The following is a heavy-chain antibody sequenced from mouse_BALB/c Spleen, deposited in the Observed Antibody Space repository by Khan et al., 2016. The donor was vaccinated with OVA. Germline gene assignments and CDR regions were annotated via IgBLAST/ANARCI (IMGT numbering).Heavy chain of an antibody. J-gene: IGHJ4*01. CDR1: GFSLTNYG. Sequence: QVQLKESGPGLAAPSQSLSITCTISGFSLTNYGVHWVRQPPGKGLEWLVVIWSDGSTTYNSALQSRLTITKDNSQSQVFLKMNSHQTDDTAIYFCAGQPYYHYNIMDYWGQGTSVTVSS. V-gene: IGHV2-6-1*01. D-gene: IGHD2-10*01. CDR3: AGQPYYHYNIMDY. CDR2: IWSDGST.